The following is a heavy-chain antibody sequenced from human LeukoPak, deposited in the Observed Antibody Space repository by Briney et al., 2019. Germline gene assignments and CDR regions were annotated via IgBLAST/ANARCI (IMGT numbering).Heavy chain of an antibody. D-gene: IGHD3-9*01. CDR1: GFTFSDYY. CDR2: ISSSGSTI. CDR3: ARVGGNVLRYFGIGLKGGYFDY. V-gene: IGHV3-11*04. Sequence: GGSLRLSCAASGFTFSDYYMSWIRQAPGKGLEWVSYISSSGSTIYYADSVKGRFTISRDNAKNSLYLQMNSLRAEDTAVYYCARVGGNVLRYFGIGLKGGYFDYWGQGTLVTVSS. J-gene: IGHJ4*02.